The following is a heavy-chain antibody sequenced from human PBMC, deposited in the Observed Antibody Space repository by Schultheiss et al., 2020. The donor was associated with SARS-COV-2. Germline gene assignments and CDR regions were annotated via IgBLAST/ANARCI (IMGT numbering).Heavy chain of an antibody. CDR2: SWYDGSNK. CDR1: GFTFRNYG. D-gene: IGHD2-21*01. Sequence: GGSLRLSCAASGFTFRNYGMHWVRQAPGKGLEWVAVSWYDGSNKYHADSVKGRFTIYRDDAKNTLYLQMNTLRAEDTALYYCVREDPMWRGDYYGLDVWGQGTTVTGSS. V-gene: IGHV3-33*01. J-gene: IGHJ6*02. CDR3: VREDPMWRGDYYGLDV.